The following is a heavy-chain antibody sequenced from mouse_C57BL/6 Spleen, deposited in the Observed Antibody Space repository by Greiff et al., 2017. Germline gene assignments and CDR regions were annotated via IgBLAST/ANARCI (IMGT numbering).Heavy chain of an antibody. J-gene: IGHJ2*01. Sequence: QVQLKQPGAELVKPGASVKLSCKASGYTFTSYWMHWVKQRPGQGLEWIGMIHPNSGSTNYNEKFKSKATLTVDKSSSTAYMQLSSLTSEDSAVYYCARRGLGPFDYWGQGTTLTVSS. CDR1: GYTFTSYW. CDR2: IHPNSGST. V-gene: IGHV1-64*01. CDR3: ARRGLGPFDY. D-gene: IGHD4-1*01.